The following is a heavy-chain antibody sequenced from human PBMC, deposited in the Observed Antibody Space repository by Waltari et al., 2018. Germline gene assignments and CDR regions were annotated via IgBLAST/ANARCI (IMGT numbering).Heavy chain of an antibody. CDR1: GGSISSYS. CDR2: IYTSGST. D-gene: IGHD3-3*01. V-gene: IGHV4-4*07. Sequence: QVQLQESGPGLVKPSETLSLTCTVSGGSISSYSWSWIRPPAGKGLEWIWRIYTSGSTNYNPSLKSRVTMSVDTSKNQFSLKLSSVTAADTAVYYCARAYTIFGVGPEAFDIWGQGTMVTVSS. J-gene: IGHJ3*02. CDR3: ARAYTIFGVGPEAFDI.